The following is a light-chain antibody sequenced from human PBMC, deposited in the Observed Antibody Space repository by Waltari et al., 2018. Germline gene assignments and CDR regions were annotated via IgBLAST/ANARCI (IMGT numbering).Light chain of an antibody. J-gene: IGLJ2*01. Sequence: QSVLTQAPSASGTPGRRVTIPCSGSSPHIESNTVNWYQQLPGTAPKLLIYSNNQRPSGVPDRFSGSKSGTSASLAISGLQSEDEAEYSCAVWDDSLSGVVFGGGTKLTVL. CDR2: SNN. V-gene: IGLV1-44*01. CDR3: AVWDDSLSGVV. CDR1: SPHIESNT.